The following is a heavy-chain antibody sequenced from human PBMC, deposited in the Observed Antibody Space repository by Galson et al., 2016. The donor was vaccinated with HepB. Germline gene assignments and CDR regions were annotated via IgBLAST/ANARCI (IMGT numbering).Heavy chain of an antibody. D-gene: IGHD1-7*01. J-gene: IGHJ6*02. Sequence: SLRLSCAASGFTFSRYGMHWVRQAPGKGLEWVAAVCFDGNCKYYADSVKGRFTVSRDNSKNSLYLQMNNLRGQDTALYYCARGDHNWNFDYQGMDVWGQGTTVTVSS. V-gene: IGHV3-33*01. CDR1: GFTFSRYG. CDR3: ARGDHNWNFDYQGMDV. CDR2: VCFDGNCK.